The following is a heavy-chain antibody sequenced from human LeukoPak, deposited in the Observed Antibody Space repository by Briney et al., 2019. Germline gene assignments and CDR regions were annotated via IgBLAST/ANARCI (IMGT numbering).Heavy chain of an antibody. CDR3: ARDLYYGSGSYYDWFDP. CDR2: ISSSSSYI. V-gene: IGHV3-21*01. J-gene: IGHJ5*02. D-gene: IGHD3-10*01. Sequence: PGGSLRLSCAASGFTFSSYSMNWVRQAPGKGLEWVSSISSSSSYIYYADSVKGRFTISRDNAKNSLYLQMNSLRAEDTAVYYCARDLYYGSGSYYDWFDPWGQGTLVIVSS. CDR1: GFTFSSYS.